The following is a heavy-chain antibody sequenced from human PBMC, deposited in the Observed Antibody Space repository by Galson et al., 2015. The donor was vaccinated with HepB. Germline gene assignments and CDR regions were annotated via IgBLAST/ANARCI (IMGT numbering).Heavy chain of an antibody. CDR3: ARAVYCSSTSCYTSRWGAFDI. J-gene: IGHJ3*02. Sequence: CAISGDSVSSNSAAWNWLRQSPSRGLEWLGRTYYRSKWYNDYAVSVKSRITINPDTSKNQFSLQLNSVTPEDTAVYYCARAVYCSSTSCYTSRWGAFDIWGQGTMVTVSS. V-gene: IGHV6-1*01. CDR1: GDSVSSNSAA. D-gene: IGHD2-2*02. CDR2: TYYRSKWYN.